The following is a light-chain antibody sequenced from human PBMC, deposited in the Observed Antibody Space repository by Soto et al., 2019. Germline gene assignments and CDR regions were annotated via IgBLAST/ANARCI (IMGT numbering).Light chain of an antibody. CDR1: QGISNY. V-gene: IGKV1-27*01. Sequence: DIQMTQSPSSLSASVGDRVTITFPGSQGISNYLAWYQQKPGKVPKLLIYAASTLQSGVPSRFSGSGSGTDFTLTISSMQPEDVATYYCQKYNSAPLTFGPGTEVDIK. J-gene: IGKJ3*01. CDR3: QKYNSAPLT. CDR2: AAS.